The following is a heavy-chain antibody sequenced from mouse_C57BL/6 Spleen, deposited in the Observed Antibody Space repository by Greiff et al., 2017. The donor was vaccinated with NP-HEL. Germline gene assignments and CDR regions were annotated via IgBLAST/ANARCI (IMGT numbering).Heavy chain of an antibody. J-gene: IGHJ3*01. D-gene: IGHD4-1*01. Sequence: EVQRVESGEGLVKPGGSLKLSCAASGFTFSSYAMSWVRQTPEKRLEWVAYISSGGDYIYYADTVKGRFTISRDNARNTLYLQMSSLKSEDTAMYYCTREVTGGFAYWGQETLVTVSA. CDR3: TREVTGGFAY. V-gene: IGHV5-9-1*02. CDR2: ISSGGDYI. CDR1: GFTFSSYA.